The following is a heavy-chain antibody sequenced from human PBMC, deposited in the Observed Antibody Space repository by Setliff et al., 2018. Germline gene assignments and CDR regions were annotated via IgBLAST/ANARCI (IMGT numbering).Heavy chain of an antibody. CDR1: GGTFSSYA. V-gene: IGHV1-69*13. J-gene: IGHJ6*03. Sequence: WASVKVSCKASGGTFSSYAISWVRQAPGQGLEWMGGIIPIFGTANYAQKFQGRVTITADESTSTAYMELSSLRSEDTAVYYCARAGGGEFGELRYYYYYYYMDVWGKGTTVTVSS. CDR2: IIPIFGTA. D-gene: IGHD3-10*01. CDR3: ARAGGGEFGELRYYYYYYYMDV.